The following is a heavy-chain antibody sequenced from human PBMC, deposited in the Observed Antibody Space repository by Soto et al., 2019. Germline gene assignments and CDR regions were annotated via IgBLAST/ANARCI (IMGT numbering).Heavy chain of an antibody. D-gene: IGHD4-17*01. CDR2: IDWDDDK. Sequence: SGPTRVNTTQTLTLTCTFAGFSLSTSGMCVSWIRQPPGKALEWLALIDWDDDKYYSTSLKTRLTISKDTSKNQVVLTMTNMDPVDTATYYCARTPYGDSLQYYYYGMDVWGQGTTVTVSS. CDR1: GFSLSTSGMC. CDR3: ARTPYGDSLQYYYYGMDV. V-gene: IGHV2-70*13. J-gene: IGHJ6*02.